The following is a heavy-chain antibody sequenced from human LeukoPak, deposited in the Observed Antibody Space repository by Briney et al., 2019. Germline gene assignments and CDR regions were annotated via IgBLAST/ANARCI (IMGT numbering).Heavy chain of an antibody. D-gene: IGHD4-11*01. CDR1: GFTFSSYW. CDR3: ARFKVTVTSIP. V-gene: IGHV3-74*01. J-gene: IGHJ5*02. CDR2: INPDGSST. Sequence: PGGSLRLSCAASGFTFSSYWMHWVRQAPGKGLVWVSRINPDGSSTSYVDSVKGRFTISRDNAKNTLYLQMNSLRAEDTAVYYCARFKVTVTSIPWGQGTLVTVSS.